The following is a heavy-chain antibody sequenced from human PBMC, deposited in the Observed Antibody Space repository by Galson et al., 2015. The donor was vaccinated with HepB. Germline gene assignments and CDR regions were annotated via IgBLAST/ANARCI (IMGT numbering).Heavy chain of an antibody. J-gene: IGHJ6*03. Sequence: SLRLSCAASGFTFSSCSMNWVRQAPGKGLEWVSSISSSSSYIYYADSVKGRFTISRDNAKNSLYLQMNSLRAEDTAVYYCASPNEYSSSSIYYYMDVWGKGTTVTVSS. CDR2: ISSSSSYI. CDR3: ASPNEYSSSSIYYYMDV. V-gene: IGHV3-21*01. CDR1: GFTFSSCS. D-gene: IGHD6-6*01.